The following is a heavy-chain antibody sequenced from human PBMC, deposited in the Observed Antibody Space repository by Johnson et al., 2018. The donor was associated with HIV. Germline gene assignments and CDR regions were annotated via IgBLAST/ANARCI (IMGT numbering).Heavy chain of an antibody. CDR1: GFTFSSYA. J-gene: IGHJ3*02. CDR3: VRDQGSGWPTNAFDI. Sequence: QVQLVESGGGVVQPGRSLRLSCAASGFTFSSYAMHWVRQAPGKGLEWVAVISYDGSNKYYADSVRGRFTISRDNSKNTLYLQMNSLRVEDTAVYYCVRDQGSGWPTNAFDIWGRGTRVTVSS. V-gene: IGHV3-30*14. CDR2: ISYDGSNK. D-gene: IGHD6-19*01.